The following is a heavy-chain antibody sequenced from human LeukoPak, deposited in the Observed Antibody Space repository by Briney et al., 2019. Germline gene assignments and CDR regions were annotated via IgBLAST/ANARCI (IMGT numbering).Heavy chain of an antibody. CDR3: AKDSGGWFGELYNY. V-gene: IGHV3-23*01. D-gene: IGHD3-10*01. J-gene: IGHJ4*02. Sequence: GGPLRLSCAASGFTFSSYAMSWVRQAPGKGLEWVSAISGSGGSTYYADSVKGRFTISRDNSKNTLYLQMNSLRAEDTAVYYCAKDSGGWFGELYNYWGQGTLVTVSS. CDR2: ISGSGGST. CDR1: GFTFSSYA.